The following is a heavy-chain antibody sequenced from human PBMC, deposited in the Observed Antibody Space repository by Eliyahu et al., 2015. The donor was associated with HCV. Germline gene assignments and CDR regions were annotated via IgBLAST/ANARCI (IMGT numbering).Heavy chain of an antibody. J-gene: IGHJ4*02. V-gene: IGHV3-23*03. CDR3: AKSGDDYGDYGIDY. CDR2: IYDGGSXT. D-gene: IGHD4-17*01. Sequence: DVQLLESGGGXVQPGGSLSLSCEXLGFTFSNYAMNWVRQAPGKGLEXVSGIYDGGSXTNYAASVKGRFTTSRDNSKNSLYLQLDSLTAEDTAVYYCAKSGDDYGDYGIDYWGQGTLVTVSS. CDR1: GFTFSNYA.